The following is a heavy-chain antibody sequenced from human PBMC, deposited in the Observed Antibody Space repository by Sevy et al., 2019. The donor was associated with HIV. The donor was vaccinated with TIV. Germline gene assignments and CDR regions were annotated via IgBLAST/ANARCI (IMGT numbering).Heavy chain of an antibody. V-gene: IGHV3-74*01. D-gene: IGHD6-13*01. CDR1: GFTFSSYW. CDR3: ARASGYSSSWYIWYFDL. CDR2: INSDGSST. J-gene: IGHJ2*01. Sequence: GGCLRLSCAASGFTFSSYWMHWVRQAPGKGLVWVSRINSDGSSTSYADSVKGRFTISRDNAKNTLYLQMNSLRAEDTAVYYCARASGYSSSWYIWYFDLWGRGTLVTVSS.